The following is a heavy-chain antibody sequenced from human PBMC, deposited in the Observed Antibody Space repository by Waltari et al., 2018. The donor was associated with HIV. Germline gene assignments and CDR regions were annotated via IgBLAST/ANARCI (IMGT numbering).Heavy chain of an antibody. CDR1: GGTFSSYA. CDR2: IIPIFGTA. J-gene: IGHJ6*02. Sequence: QVQLVQSGAEVKKPGSSVKVSCKASGGTFSSYAISWVPQAPGQGLEWMGVIIPIFGTANYAQKFQGRVTITADESTSTAYMELSSLRSEDTAVYYCARDESRDGYNHYYGMDVWGQGTTVTVSS. D-gene: IGHD2-2*01. CDR3: ARDESRDGYNHYYGMDV. V-gene: IGHV1-69*01.